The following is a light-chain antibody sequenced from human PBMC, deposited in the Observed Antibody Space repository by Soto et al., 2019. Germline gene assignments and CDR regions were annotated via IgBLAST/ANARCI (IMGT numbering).Light chain of an antibody. CDR1: SSDVGTYDF. V-gene: IGLV2-14*01. CDR2: EVS. CDR3: TSYTTSSTLV. J-gene: IGLJ3*02. Sequence: QSVLTQPVSVSGSPGQSITISCTGTSSDVGTYDFVSWYQQHPGEAPKLIIYEVSNRPSGVSNRFSGSKSGNTASLTISGLQAEDESDYYCTSYTTSSTLVFGGGTKVTVL.